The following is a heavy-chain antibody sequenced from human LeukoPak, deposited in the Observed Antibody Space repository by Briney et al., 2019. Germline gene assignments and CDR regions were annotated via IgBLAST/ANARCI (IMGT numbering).Heavy chain of an antibody. Sequence: PSXXLSLTCAVYGGSFSGYYWSWIRQPPGKGLEWIGEINHSGSTNYNPSLKRGVTISVEKSKNQFSLKLSSVTAADTAVYYCAVSLVGATPFDYWGQGTLVTVSS. CDR1: GGSFSGYY. CDR3: AVSLVGATPFDY. CDR2: INHSGST. J-gene: IGHJ4*02. D-gene: IGHD1-26*01. V-gene: IGHV4-34*01.